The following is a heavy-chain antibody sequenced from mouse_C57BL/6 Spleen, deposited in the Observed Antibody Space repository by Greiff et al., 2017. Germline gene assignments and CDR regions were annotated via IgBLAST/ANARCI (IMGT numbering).Heavy chain of an antibody. J-gene: IGHJ2*01. CDR2: IYPGSGST. CDR3: ARRGGYYGGDY. CDR1: GYTFTSYW. Sequence: QVQLQQSGAELVKPGASVKMSCKASGYTFTSYWITWVKQRPGQGLEWIGDIYPGSGSTNYNEKFKSKATLTVDTSSSTAYMQLSSLTSEDSAVYYCARRGGYYGGDYWGQGTTLTVSS. V-gene: IGHV1-55*01. D-gene: IGHD2-3*01.